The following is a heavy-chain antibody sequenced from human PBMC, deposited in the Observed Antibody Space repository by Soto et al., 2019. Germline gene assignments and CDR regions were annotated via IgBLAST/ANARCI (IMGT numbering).Heavy chain of an antibody. CDR2: IYTSGST. V-gene: IGHV4-4*07. CDR3: ARDPMGATGYYYYGMDV. D-gene: IGHD1-26*01. J-gene: IGHJ6*02. Sequence: SETLSLTCTVSGGSISSYYWSWIRQPAGKGLEWIGRIYTSGSTNYNPSLKSRVIMSVDTSKNQFSLKLSSVTAADTAVYYCARDPMGATGYYYYGMDVWGQGTTVTVSS. CDR1: GGSISSYY.